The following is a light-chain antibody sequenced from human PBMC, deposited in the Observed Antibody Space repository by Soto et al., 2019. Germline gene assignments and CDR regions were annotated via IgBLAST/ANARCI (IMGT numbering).Light chain of an antibody. V-gene: IGLV7-43*01. CDR2: STS. J-gene: IGLJ2*01. Sequence: QTVVTQEPSLTVSPGGTVTLTCDSGTGAVTSNYYPNWFQQKPGQAPRALIYSTSNKYSWTPARFSGSLLGGKAALTLSGVQPEDEAEYFCLLFYGGDQLVFGGGTKVTVL. CDR1: TGAVTSNYY. CDR3: LLFYGGDQLV.